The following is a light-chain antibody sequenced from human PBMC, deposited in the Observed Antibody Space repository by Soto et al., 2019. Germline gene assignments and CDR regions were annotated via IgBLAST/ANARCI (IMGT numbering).Light chain of an antibody. CDR1: QSVGSN. J-gene: IGKJ1*01. V-gene: IGKV3-15*01. CDR3: QQYNNRWT. CDR2: GAS. Sequence: EIMMTQSPATLSVSPGERATLSCRARQSVGSNLAWYQQKPGQAPRLLIYGASTRAAGIPARFSGSGSGTEFTLTISSLQSEDFTVYFCQQYNNRWTFGPGTKVEIK.